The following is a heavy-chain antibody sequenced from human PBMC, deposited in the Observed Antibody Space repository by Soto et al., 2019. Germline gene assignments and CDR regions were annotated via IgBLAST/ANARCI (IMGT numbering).Heavy chain of an antibody. CDR1: GFTFSSYA. D-gene: IGHD1-26*01. Sequence: EVQLLESGGGLEQPGGSLRLSCAASGFTFSSYARSWVRQAPGKGLEWVSVISGSGDSTYYADSVKGRFTISRDNSKNTLYLQMNSLGAEDTAVYYCATGLLGGADRFFDNWGQGTLVTVS. CDR2: ISGSGDST. CDR3: ATGLLGGADRFFDN. V-gene: IGHV3-23*01. J-gene: IGHJ4*02.